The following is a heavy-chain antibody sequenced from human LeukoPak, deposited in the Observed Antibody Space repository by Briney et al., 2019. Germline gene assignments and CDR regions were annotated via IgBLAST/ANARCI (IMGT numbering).Heavy chain of an antibody. V-gene: IGHV1-2*02. CDR3: ARDSYCSGGSCYGGWFDP. CDR1: GYTFTGYY. Sequence: ASVKVSCKASGYTFTGYYMDWVRQAPGQGLECMGWINPNSGGTDYAQKFHGRVTMTRATSISTAYMELSRLRSDDTAVYYCARDSYCSGGSCYGGWFDPWGQGTLVTVSS. D-gene: IGHD2-15*01. CDR2: INPNSGGT. J-gene: IGHJ5*02.